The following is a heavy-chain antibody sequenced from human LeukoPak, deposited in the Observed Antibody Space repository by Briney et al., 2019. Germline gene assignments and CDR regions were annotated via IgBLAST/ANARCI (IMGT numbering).Heavy chain of an antibody. CDR3: ARGGYDILTGLNAFDI. V-gene: IGHV4-34*01. CDR2: INHSGST. J-gene: IGHJ3*02. Sequence: SETLSLTCAVYGGSFSGYYWSWIRQPPGKGLEWMGEINHSGSTNYNPSLKSRVTISVDTSKNQFSLKLSSVTAADTAVYYCARGGYDILTGLNAFDIWGQGTMVTVSS. D-gene: IGHD3-9*01. CDR1: GGSFSGYY.